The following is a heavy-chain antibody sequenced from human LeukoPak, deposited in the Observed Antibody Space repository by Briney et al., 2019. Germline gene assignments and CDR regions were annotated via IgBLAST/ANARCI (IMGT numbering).Heavy chain of an antibody. D-gene: IGHD2-21*02. V-gene: IGHV3-7*05. CDR2: IKQDGSEK. CDR1: RFTFSSYW. J-gene: IGHJ4*02. Sequence: GGSLRLSCAASRFTFSSYWMTWVRQAPGKGLEWVANIKQDGSEKYYVGSVKGRFTISRDNTKNSLYLQMNSLRAEDTAVYYCAREGGDGGVFDYWGQGTLVTVSS. CDR3: AREGGDGGVFDY.